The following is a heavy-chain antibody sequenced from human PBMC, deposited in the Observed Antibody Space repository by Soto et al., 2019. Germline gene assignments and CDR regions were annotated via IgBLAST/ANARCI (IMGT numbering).Heavy chain of an antibody. CDR2: IRDSGGST. D-gene: IGHD3-22*01. J-gene: IGHJ4*02. CDR1: GFTFSSYA. Sequence: EVQLLESGGGLVQPGGSLRLSCAASGFTFSSYAMSWVRQAPGKGLEWVSAIRDSGGSTYYADSVKGRFTISRDNSKNTLYLQMNSLRAEDTAVYYRAARTGLFPLSYWGQGTLVTVSS. CDR3: AARTGLFPLSY. V-gene: IGHV3-23*01.